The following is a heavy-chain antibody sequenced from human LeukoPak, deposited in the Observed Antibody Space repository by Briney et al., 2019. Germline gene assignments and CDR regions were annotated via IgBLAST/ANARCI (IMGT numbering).Heavy chain of an antibody. J-gene: IGHJ4*02. CDR3: ASSFGFGELFY. CDR2: ISRDGGTQ. V-gene: IGHV3-64*04. D-gene: IGHD3-10*01. CDR1: GFAFSSYA. Sequence: GGSLRLSCSASGFAFSSYAMYWVRQAPGKGLEYVSAISRDGGTQYPADSVKGRITISRDNSKNTLYLQMNSLRAEDTAVYYCASSFGFGELFYWGQGTLVTVSS.